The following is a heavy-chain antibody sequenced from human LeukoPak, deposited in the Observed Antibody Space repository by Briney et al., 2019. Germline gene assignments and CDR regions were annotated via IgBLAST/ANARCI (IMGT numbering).Heavy chain of an antibody. CDR2: IIPILGIA. J-gene: IGHJ4*02. Sequence: SVKVSCKASGGTFSNYAISWVRQAPGQGLEWMGRIIPILGIANYAQKFQGRVTITADKSTSTAYMELSSLRSEDTAVYYCARGEGGYYDSSGYFDYWGQGTLVTVSS. CDR3: ARGEGGYYDSSGYFDY. CDR1: GGTFSNYA. V-gene: IGHV1-69*04. D-gene: IGHD3-22*01.